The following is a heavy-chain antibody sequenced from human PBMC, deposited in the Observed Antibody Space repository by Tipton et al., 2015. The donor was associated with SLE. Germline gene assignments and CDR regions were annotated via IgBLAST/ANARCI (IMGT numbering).Heavy chain of an antibody. CDR1: GVSISSGSYY. Sequence: TLSLTCTVSGVSISSGSYYWNWIRQPAGKGLEWIGRVYITGSPYYNPSLESRVAMSMDTSKSQFSLMLSSVTAADTTVYYCARVGYYDSAGYPYFDFWGPGTLVTVSS. CDR2: VYITGSP. J-gene: IGHJ4*02. V-gene: IGHV4-61*02. CDR3: ARVGYYDSAGYPYFDF. D-gene: IGHD3-22*01.